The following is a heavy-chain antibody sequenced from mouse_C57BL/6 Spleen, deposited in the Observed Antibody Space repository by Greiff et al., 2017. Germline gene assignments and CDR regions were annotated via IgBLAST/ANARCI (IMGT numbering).Heavy chain of an antibody. Sequence: VQLQQSGPELVKPGASVKISCKASGYTFTDYYMNWVKQSHGKSLEWIGDINPNNGGTSYNQKFKGKATLTVDKSSSTAYMELRSLTSEDSAVYYCARSWGNYAYFDYWGQGTTLTVSS. J-gene: IGHJ2*01. V-gene: IGHV1-26*01. CDR3: ARSWGNYAYFDY. CDR1: GYTFTDYY. D-gene: IGHD2-1*01. CDR2: INPNNGGT.